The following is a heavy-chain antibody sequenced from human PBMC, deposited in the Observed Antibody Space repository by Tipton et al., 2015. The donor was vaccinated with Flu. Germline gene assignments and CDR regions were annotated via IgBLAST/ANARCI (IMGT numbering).Heavy chain of an antibody. CDR2: IVPMFDSA. D-gene: IGHD4-23*01. J-gene: IGHJ3*01. CDR1: GDTFSSYA. CDR3: SGYGGNSVYAFDV. V-gene: IGHV1-69*01. Sequence: QLVQSGAEVKKPGSSVKVSCKASGDTFSSYAINWVRQAPGQGLEWMGGIVPMFDSATFPQKFRGRVTITADEFTSTVYMELSSLRSEDTAMYYCSGYGGNSVYAFDVWGQGTMVTVSS.